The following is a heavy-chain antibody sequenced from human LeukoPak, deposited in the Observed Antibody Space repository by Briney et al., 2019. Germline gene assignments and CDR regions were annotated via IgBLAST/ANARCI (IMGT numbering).Heavy chain of an antibody. J-gene: IGHJ3*02. V-gene: IGHV3-21*01. CDR3: ARVVVGATKVAGAFDI. D-gene: IGHD1-26*01. CDR2: ISSGSGYI. Sequence: PGGSLRLSCAASGFTFSSYSMSWVRQAPGKGLEWVSSISSGSGYIYYSDSVRGRFTISRDNAKNSLCLQMNSLRAEDTALYYCARVVVGATKVAGAFDIWGQGTMVTVSS. CDR1: GFTFSSYS.